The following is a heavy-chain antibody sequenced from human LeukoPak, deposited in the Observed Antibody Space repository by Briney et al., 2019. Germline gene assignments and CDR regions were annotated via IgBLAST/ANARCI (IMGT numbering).Heavy chain of an antibody. CDR1: GASISSFF. CDR2: IYYSGST. CDR3: ARTSQLWLTAFDY. J-gene: IGHJ4*02. Sequence: SETLSLTCTVSGASISSFFWSWIRQPPGKGLEWIGYIYYSGSTNYNPSLKSRVTISVDTSKNQFSLKLSSVTAADTAVYYCARTSQLWLTAFDYWGQGTLVTVSS. V-gene: IGHV4-59*01. D-gene: IGHD5-18*01.